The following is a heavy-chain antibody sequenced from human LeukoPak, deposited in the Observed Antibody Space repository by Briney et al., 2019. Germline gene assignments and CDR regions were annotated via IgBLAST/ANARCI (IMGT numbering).Heavy chain of an antibody. Sequence: PGRSLRLSCAASGFTFSSYGMHWVRQAPGKGLEWVAVISYDGSNKYYADSVKGRFTISRDNSKNTLYLQMNSLRAEDTAVYYCAKDAGSYCSSTSCCYDYWGQGTLVTVSS. CDR3: AKDAGSYCSSTSCCYDY. CDR2: ISYDGSNK. J-gene: IGHJ4*02. CDR1: GFTFSSYG. D-gene: IGHD2-2*01. V-gene: IGHV3-30*18.